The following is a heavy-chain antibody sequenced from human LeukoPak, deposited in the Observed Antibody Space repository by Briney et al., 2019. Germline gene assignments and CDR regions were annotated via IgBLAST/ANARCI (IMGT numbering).Heavy chain of an antibody. Sequence: GGSLRLSCAASGFTFSSHEMNWVRQAPGKGLEWVSYISSSGRSIYSADSVKGRFTISRDNAKNSLYLQMNSLRAEDTAVYYCARLDSSGFDYWGQGTLVTVSS. CDR1: GFTFSSHE. CDR2: ISSSGRSI. D-gene: IGHD3-22*01. CDR3: ARLDSSGFDY. V-gene: IGHV3-48*03. J-gene: IGHJ4*02.